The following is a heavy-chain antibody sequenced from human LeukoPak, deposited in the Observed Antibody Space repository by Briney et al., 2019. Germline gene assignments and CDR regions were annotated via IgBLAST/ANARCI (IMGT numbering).Heavy chain of an antibody. Sequence: PGGSLRLSCAASGITFSSNWMHWVRQAPGKGLVWVSRINGDGSVTNYADSVKGRFTISRDNAKNSLYLQMHSLRDEDTAVYYCARDRYGDWYFDYWGQGTLVTVSS. CDR3: ARDRYGDWYFDY. V-gene: IGHV3-74*01. J-gene: IGHJ4*02. CDR1: GITFSSNW. CDR2: INGDGSVT. D-gene: IGHD4-17*01.